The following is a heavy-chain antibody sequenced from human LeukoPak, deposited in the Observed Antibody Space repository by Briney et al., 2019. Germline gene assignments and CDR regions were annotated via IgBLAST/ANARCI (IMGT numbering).Heavy chain of an antibody. CDR3: ARVGPLCSGGSCYRFYYYYGMDV. CDR1: GYTFTSYD. Sequence: ASVTVSCKASGYTFTSYDINWVRQATGQGLEWMGWMNPNSGNTGYAQKFQGRVTMTRNTSISTAYMELSSLRSEDTAVYYCARVGPLCSGGSCYRFYYYYGMDVWGQGTTVTVSS. D-gene: IGHD2-15*01. J-gene: IGHJ6*02. V-gene: IGHV1-8*01. CDR2: MNPNSGNT.